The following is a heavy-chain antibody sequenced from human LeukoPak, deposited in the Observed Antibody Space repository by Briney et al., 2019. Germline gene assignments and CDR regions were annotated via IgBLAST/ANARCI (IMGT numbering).Heavy chain of an antibody. D-gene: IGHD2-8*01. CDR3: ARHLNGGTHPLDN. V-gene: IGHV4-59*08. CDR2: IHYDGRT. CDR1: GASMSGQH. J-gene: IGHJ4*02. Sequence: SETLSLTCTVSGASMSGQHWSWIRQAPGKGLEWIAWIHYDGRTNYNPSLKGRLSLSVDTSTNQFSLGLNSVTAADTAVYFCARHLNGGTHPLDNWGPGIRVIVSP.